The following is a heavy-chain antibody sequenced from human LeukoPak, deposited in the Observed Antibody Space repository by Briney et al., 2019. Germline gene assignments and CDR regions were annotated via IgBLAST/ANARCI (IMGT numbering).Heavy chain of an antibody. CDR2: IIPIFDTA. CDR3: ARDLLGSATSSSSGAWDY. CDR1: GGTFSNYA. J-gene: IGHJ4*02. Sequence: SVKVSCKASGGTFSNYAISWVRQAPRQGLEWMGGIIPIFDTADNAQKFQGRLTITADESTSTAYMELSSLRAEDTAVYDCARDLLGSATSSSSGAWDYWGQGTLVTVSS. V-gene: IGHV1-69*13. D-gene: IGHD1-26*01.